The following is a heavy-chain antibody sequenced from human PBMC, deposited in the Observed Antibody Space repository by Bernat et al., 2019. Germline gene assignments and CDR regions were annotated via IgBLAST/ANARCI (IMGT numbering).Heavy chain of an antibody. D-gene: IGHD1-26*01. CDR2: INPNSGGT. V-gene: IGHV1-2*04. CDR3: ARGVFRVMGGSYYPEYFQH. Sequence: QVQLVQSGAEVKKPGASVKVSCKASGYTFTGYYMHWVRQAPGQGLEWMGWINPNSGGTNYAQKFQGWVTMTRDTSISTAYMELSRLRSDDTAVYSCARGVFRVMGGSYYPEYFQHWGQGTLVTVSS. J-gene: IGHJ1*01. CDR1: GYTFTGYY.